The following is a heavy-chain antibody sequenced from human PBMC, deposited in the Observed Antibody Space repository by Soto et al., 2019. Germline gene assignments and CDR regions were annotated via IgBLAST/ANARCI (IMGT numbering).Heavy chain of an antibody. CDR3: ARATLYYYDSSGYYPAPDFFDY. CDR1: GGSISSYY. Sequence: PSETLSLTCTVSGGSISSYYWSWIRQPPGKGLEWIGYIYYSGSTNYNPSPKSRVTISVDTSKNQFSLKLSSVTAADTAVYYCARATLYYYDSSGYYPAPDFFDYWGQGTLVTVSS. V-gene: IGHV4-59*01. D-gene: IGHD3-22*01. CDR2: IYYSGST. J-gene: IGHJ4*02.